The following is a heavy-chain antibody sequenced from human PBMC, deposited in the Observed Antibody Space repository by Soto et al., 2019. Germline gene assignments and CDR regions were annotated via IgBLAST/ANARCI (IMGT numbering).Heavy chain of an antibody. CDR2: IYYSGST. D-gene: IGHD3-9*01. J-gene: IGHJ3*02. V-gene: IGHV4-30-4*01. CDR3: AFFDCLLYPPDT. Sequence: QVQLQESGPGLVKPSQTLSLTCTVSGGSISSGDYYWSWIRQPPGKGLEWIGYIYYSGSTYYNPSLKSRVTIPVDPPKTRFPLKWSFVPPADRAVYYCAFFDCLLYPPDTGGKGTRVPVSS. CDR1: GGSISSGDYY.